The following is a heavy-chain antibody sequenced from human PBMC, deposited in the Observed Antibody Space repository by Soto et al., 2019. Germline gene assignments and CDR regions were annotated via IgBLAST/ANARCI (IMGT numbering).Heavy chain of an antibody. CDR3: ARVRDSSGYYAFDI. CDR1: GFTFSSYA. D-gene: IGHD3-22*01. V-gene: IGHV3-30-3*01. J-gene: IGHJ3*02. Sequence: QVQLVESGGGVVQPGRSLRLSCAASGFTFSSYAIHWVRQAPGKGLEGVAVISYDGSNKYYADSVKGRFTISRDNSKKTLYLQMNSLRAEDTAVYYCARVRDSSGYYAFDIWGQGTMVTVSS. CDR2: ISYDGSNK.